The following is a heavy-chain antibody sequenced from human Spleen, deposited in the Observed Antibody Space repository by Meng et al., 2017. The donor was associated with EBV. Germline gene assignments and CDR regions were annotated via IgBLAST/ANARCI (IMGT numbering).Heavy chain of an antibody. D-gene: IGHD5-18*01. CDR1: GGAVSSSGSF. V-gene: IGHV4-30-4*01. J-gene: IGHJ5*02. CDR3: ARVVSDTATVPDYFDA. Sequence: VTSSQTHTRTVCGPGGAVSSSGSFWGMIRHSQGKGLCWIGYIYYSGRTYYIPSLNSRVTLSVDTYKNEFSLKLSSVTAVDTAVYDCARVVSDTATVPDYFDAWGQGTLVTVSS. CDR2: IYYSGRT.